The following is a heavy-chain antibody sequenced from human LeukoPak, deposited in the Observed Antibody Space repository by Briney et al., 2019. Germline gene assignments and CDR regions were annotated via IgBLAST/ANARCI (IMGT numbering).Heavy chain of an antibody. CDR1: GFTVSSNY. CDR2: IYSADST. D-gene: IGHD5-24*01. J-gene: IGHJ4*02. V-gene: IGHV3-66*01. CDR3: ARGRDGYSLGY. Sequence: GSLRLSCAASGFTVSSNYMNWVRQAPGKGLEWVSVIYSADSTDYADSVKGRFTISRDNSKNTLYLQMNSLRVEDTAVYYCARGRDGYSLGYWGQGTLVTVSS.